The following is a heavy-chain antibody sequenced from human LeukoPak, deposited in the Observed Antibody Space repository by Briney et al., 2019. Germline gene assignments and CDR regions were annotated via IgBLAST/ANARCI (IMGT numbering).Heavy chain of an antibody. Sequence: PGGSLRLSCAASGFSFSSYAMSWVRQAPGKGLEWVSSISDTGGNTYYADSVKGRFTISRDNSKNTFYLQMSSLRAEDTAVYYCAKGGGSGFDNWGQGTLVTVSS. V-gene: IGHV3-23*01. CDR2: ISDTGGNT. D-gene: IGHD3-10*01. CDR1: GFSFSSYA. CDR3: AKGGGSGFDN. J-gene: IGHJ4*02.